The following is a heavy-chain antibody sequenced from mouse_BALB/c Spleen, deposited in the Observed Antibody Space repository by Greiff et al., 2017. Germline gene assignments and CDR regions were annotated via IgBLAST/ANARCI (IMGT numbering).Heavy chain of an antibody. CDR2: IYYSGTI. CDR1: GISITTGNYR. Sequence: EVQLQQSGPGLVKPSQTVSLTCTVTGISITTGNYRWSWIRQFPGNKLEWIGYIYYSGTITYNPSLTSRTTITRDTSKNQFFLEMNSLTAEDTATYYCARALLPYAMDYWGQGTSVTVSS. J-gene: IGHJ4*01. CDR3: ARALLPYAMDY. V-gene: IGHV3-5*02. D-gene: IGHD1-2*01.